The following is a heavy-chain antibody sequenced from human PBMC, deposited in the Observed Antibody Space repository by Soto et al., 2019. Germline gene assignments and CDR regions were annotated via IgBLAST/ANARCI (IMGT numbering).Heavy chain of an antibody. V-gene: IGHV2-5*02. CDR2: IFWDDDK. CDR3: AHTIYWVEALDY. D-gene: IGHD5-12*01. Sequence: QITLKESGPTLVKPTQTLTLTCTFSGFSLSTNGVGVGWIRQPPGKALEWLALIFWDDDKRYSPSLKTRLTITKDTSKNQVVLTMTNMDHVDTATYYCAHTIYWVEALDYWGQGTLVTVSS. CDR1: GFSLSTNGVG. J-gene: IGHJ4*02.